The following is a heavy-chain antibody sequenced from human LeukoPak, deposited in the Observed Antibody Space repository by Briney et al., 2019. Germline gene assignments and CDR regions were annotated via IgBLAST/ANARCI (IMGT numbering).Heavy chain of an antibody. CDR3: ARDGFSRISVFGVVSDAFDI. J-gene: IGHJ3*02. V-gene: IGHV3-7*01. CDR1: GFTFNNYW. CDR2: IKQDGSEK. Sequence: PGGSLRLSCAASGFTFNNYWMAWVRQAPGKGLEWVANIKQDGSEKYYVDSVKGRFTISRDNAKNSLYLRMNSLRAEDTAVFYCARDGFSRISVFGVVSDAFDIWGQGTLVTVSS. D-gene: IGHD3-3*01.